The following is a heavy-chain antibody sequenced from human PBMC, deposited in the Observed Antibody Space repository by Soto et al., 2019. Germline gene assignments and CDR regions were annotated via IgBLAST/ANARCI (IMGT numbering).Heavy chain of an antibody. CDR1: GYSFSTYS. CDR2: INGANGNT. CDR3: ARGKGMEENYYYHGMDV. Sequence: QVQVVQSGAEVKKPGASVKVSCKASGYSFSTYSMHWVRQAPGQGLEWMGWINGANGNTRYSQKFKDRVSISRDTPASTGYMERSSLRSEDTAVYYCARGKGMEENYYYHGMDVWGPGTMVIVSS. D-gene: IGHD1-1*01. V-gene: IGHV1-3*01. J-gene: IGHJ6*02.